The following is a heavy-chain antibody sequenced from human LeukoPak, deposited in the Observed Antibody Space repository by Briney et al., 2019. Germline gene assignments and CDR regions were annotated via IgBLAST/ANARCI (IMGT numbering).Heavy chain of an antibody. J-gene: IGHJ4*02. Sequence: PSQTLSLTCSVSGGSISSGGYYWSWIRQHPGRGLEWIGYIHYSGSTFNNPSLKSLVTISVDTSKNQFSLRLSSVTAADTAVYYCTRDSSAYNNLDYWGQGTLITVSS. CDR2: IHYSGST. V-gene: IGHV4-31*01. D-gene: IGHD3-22*01. CDR3: TRDSSAYNNLDY. CDR1: GGSISSGGYY.